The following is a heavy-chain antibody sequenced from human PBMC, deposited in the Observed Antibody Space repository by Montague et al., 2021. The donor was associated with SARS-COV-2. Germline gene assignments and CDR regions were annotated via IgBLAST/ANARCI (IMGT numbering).Heavy chain of an antibody. V-gene: IGHV4-59*01. CDR2: ISHSGST. D-gene: IGHD5-24*01. CDR3: ARVKKDGFNWGPDY. CDR1: SGSISDYY. J-gene: IGHJ4*02. Sequence: SETLSLTCSVSSGSISDYYWSWIRQPPGEGLEWIGYISHSGSTNYNPSLKSRVTMSLDMSKNDFSLTLNSVTAADTAVYFCARVKKDGFNWGPDYWGQGTLVTVSS.